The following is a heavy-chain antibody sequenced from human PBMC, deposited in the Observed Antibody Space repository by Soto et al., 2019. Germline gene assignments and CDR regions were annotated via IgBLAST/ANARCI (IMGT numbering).Heavy chain of an antibody. Sequence: SVKVSCKASGGTFSSYAISWVRQAPGQGLEWMGGIIPIFGTANYAQKFQGRVTITADKSTSAAYMELSSLRSEDTAVYYCARVGASSPWLAYNWFDPWGQGTLVTVSS. CDR1: GGTFSSYA. V-gene: IGHV1-69*06. D-gene: IGHD6-19*01. CDR3: ARVGASSPWLAYNWFDP. CDR2: IIPIFGTA. J-gene: IGHJ5*02.